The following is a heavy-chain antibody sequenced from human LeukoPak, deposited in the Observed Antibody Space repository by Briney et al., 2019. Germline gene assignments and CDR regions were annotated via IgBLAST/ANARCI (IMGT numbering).Heavy chain of an antibody. V-gene: IGHV7-4-1*02. CDR2: IDTDSGKP. CDR3: SRDVSVAPGQPGGE. D-gene: IGHD3-16*01. CDR1: GYTFTGYY. J-gene: IGHJ4*02. Sequence: GASVKVSCKASGYTFTGYYMHWVRQAPGQGLECMGRIDTDSGKPTYAQVFTGRFVFSLDTSVTTAYLQISSLMAEDTAVYYCSRDVSVAPGQPGGEWGQGTLVTVSS.